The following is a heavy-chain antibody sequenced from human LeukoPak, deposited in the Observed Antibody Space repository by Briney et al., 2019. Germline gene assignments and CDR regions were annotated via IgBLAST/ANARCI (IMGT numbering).Heavy chain of an antibody. D-gene: IGHD3-22*01. CDR3: VSISSGQTYNPHFDY. J-gene: IGHJ4*02. CDR2: INHSGST. V-gene: IGHV4-34*01. Sequence: SETLSLTCAVYGGSFSGYYWSWIRQPPGKGLEWIGEINHSGSTNYNPSLKSRVTISVDTSKNQFSLKLSSATAADTAVYYCVSISSGQTYNPHFDYWGQGTLVTVSS. CDR1: GGSFSGYY.